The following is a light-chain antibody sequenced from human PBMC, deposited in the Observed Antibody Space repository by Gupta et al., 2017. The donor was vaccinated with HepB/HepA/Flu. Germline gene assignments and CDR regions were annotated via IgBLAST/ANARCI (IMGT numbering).Light chain of an antibody. V-gene: IGLV3-1*01. CDR1: KLGDKY. Sequence: SYELTQPPSVSVSPGQTASITCSGDKLGDKYACWYQQKPGQSPVLVIYQDSKRPSGIPERFSGSNSGNKATLTISGTQAMDEADYYCQAWDSSTAVFGGGTKLT. J-gene: IGLJ2*01. CDR2: QDS. CDR3: QAWDSSTAV.